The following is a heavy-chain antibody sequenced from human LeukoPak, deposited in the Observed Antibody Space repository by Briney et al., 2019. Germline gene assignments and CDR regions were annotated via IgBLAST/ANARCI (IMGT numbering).Heavy chain of an antibody. V-gene: IGHV3-48*03. Sequence: PGGSLRLSCAASGFTFSSYEMNWVRQAPGKGLEWVSYISSSGSTIYYADSVKGRFTISRDNAKNSLYLQMNSLRAEDTAVYYCARAGYTISGDYWGQGTLVTVSS. CDR2: ISSSGSTI. CDR3: ARAGYTISGDY. J-gene: IGHJ4*02. D-gene: IGHD3-9*01. CDR1: GFTFSSYE.